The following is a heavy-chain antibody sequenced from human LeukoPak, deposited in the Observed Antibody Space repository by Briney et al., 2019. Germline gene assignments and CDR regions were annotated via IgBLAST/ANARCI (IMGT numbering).Heavy chain of an antibody. CDR1: GYTFTSYG. D-gene: IGHD5-24*01. CDR2: ISAYNGNT. CDR3: ARGRGRDGPRGAFDI. V-gene: IGHV1-18*01. J-gene: IGHJ3*02. Sequence: GASVKVSCEASGYTFTSYGISWVRQAPGQGLEWMGWISAYNGNTNYAQKLQGRVTMTTDTSTSTAYMELRSLRSDDTAVYYCARGRGRDGPRGAFDIWGQGTMVTVSS.